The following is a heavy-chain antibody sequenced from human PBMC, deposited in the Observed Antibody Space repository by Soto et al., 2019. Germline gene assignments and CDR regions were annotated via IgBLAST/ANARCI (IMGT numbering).Heavy chain of an antibody. CDR2: IWYDGSHT. J-gene: IGHJ4*02. Sequence: GGSLRLSCAASGFTFSSYGMHWVRQAPGKGLEWVAVIWYDGSHTYYADSVKGRFTISRDNSRNTLYLQMNSLRAEDTAVYYCARDRSSYFDYWGQGALVTVSS. CDR3: ARDRSSYFDY. V-gene: IGHV3-33*01. CDR1: GFTFSSYG.